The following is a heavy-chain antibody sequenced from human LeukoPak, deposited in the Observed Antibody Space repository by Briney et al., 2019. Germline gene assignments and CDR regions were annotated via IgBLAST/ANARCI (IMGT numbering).Heavy chain of an antibody. CDR1: GGSISSGSYY. J-gene: IGHJ6*02. D-gene: IGHD5-12*01. CDR2: IYTSGST. Sequence: PSETPSLTCTVSGGSISSGSYYWSWIRQPAGNGLEWIGRIYTSGSTNYNPSLKRRVTISVDTSKNQFSLKLSSVTAADTAVYYCARDGRGGYDFHYYYGMDVWGQGTTVTVSS. V-gene: IGHV4-61*02. CDR3: ARDGRGGYDFHYYYGMDV.